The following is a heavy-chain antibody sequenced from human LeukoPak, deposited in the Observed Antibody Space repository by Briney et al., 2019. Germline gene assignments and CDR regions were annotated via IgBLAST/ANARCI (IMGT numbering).Heavy chain of an antibody. CDR3: AIRFSRGSGSAIDY. CDR1: GYTFTSYD. V-gene: IGHV1-8*01. D-gene: IGHD3-10*01. J-gene: IGHJ4*02. Sequence: ASVKVFCKASGYTFTSYDIHWVRQATGQGLEWMGWMNPNSANTGYAQNFQGRVTMTRNTSISTAYMELSSLRSEDTAVYYCAIRFSRGSGSAIDYWGQGTLVTVSS. CDR2: MNPNSANT.